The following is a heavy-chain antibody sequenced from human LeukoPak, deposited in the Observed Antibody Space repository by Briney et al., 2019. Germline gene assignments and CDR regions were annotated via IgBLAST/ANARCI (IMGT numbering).Heavy chain of an antibody. CDR3: ARHPVAGRRVGMDV. J-gene: IGHJ6*02. V-gene: IGHV4-59*08. CDR2: IYYSGST. Sequence: PSETLSLTCTVSGGSISSYYWSWIRQPPGKGLEWIGYIYYSGSTNYNPSLKSRVTISVDTSKNQFSLKLSSVTAADTAVYYCARHPVAGRRVGMDVWGQGTTVTVSS. D-gene: IGHD6-19*01. CDR1: GGSISSYY.